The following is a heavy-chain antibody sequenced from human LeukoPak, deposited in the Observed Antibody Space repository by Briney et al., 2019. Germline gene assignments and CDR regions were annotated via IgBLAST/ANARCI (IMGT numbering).Heavy chain of an antibody. Sequence: PSETLSLTCAVYGGSFSGYYWSWIRQPPGKGLEWIGEINHSGSTNYNPSLKSRVTISVDTSKNQFSLKLSSVTAADTAVYYCARSDSGGYYYDYWGQGTLVTVSS. V-gene: IGHV4-34*01. J-gene: IGHJ4*02. CDR1: GGSFSGYY. CDR3: ARSDSGGYYYDY. CDR2: INHSGST. D-gene: IGHD3-22*01.